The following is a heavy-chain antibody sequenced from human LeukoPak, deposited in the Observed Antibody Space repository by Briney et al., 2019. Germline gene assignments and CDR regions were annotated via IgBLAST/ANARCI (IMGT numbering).Heavy chain of an antibody. Sequence: PGGSLRLSCAASRFTFSTYWMHWVRQAPGKGLVWVSRINSDGSSTGYADSVKGRFTISRDNAKNTLYLQMNSLRAEDTAVYYCARGAAAGRYYFDYWGRGTLVTVSS. CDR1: RFTFSTYW. D-gene: IGHD6-13*01. CDR3: ARGAAAGRYYFDY. J-gene: IGHJ4*02. CDR2: INSDGSST. V-gene: IGHV3-74*01.